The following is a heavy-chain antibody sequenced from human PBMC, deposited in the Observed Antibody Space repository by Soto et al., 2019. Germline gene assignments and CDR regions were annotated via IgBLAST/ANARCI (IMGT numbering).Heavy chain of an antibody. V-gene: IGHV3-33*01. Sequence: QVQLVESGGGVVQPGRSLRLSCGVSGFTFSSHGMHCVRQAPGKGLEWVAVIWYDGTNKYYVDAVKGRFTISRDNSRNTVSLQMNSLRVEDTAVYYCARWGDNKVFDYWGQGTLVSVSS. CDR1: GFTFSSHG. CDR3: ARWGDNKVFDY. J-gene: IGHJ4*02. CDR2: IWYDGTNK. D-gene: IGHD3-10*01.